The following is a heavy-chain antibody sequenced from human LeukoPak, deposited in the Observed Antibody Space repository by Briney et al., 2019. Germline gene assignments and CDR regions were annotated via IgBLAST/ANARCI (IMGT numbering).Heavy chain of an antibody. CDR3: ARDRVGFPFDY. V-gene: IGHV1-2*02. D-gene: IGHD3-10*01. CDR1: GYTFTGYY. J-gene: IGHJ4*02. Sequence: ASVKVSCKASGYTFTGYYMHWVRQAPGQGLEWMGWINPNSGGKNYAQKFQGRVTMTRDTSISTAYMELSRLRSDDTAVYYCARDRVGFPFDYWGQGTLVTVSS. CDR2: INPNSGGK.